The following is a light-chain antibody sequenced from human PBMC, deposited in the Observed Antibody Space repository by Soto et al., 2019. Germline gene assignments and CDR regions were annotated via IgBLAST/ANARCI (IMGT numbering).Light chain of an antibody. J-gene: IGKJ4*01. V-gene: IGKV1-5*01. CDR1: QSINRY. CDR3: QRYYSYPLT. Sequence: DIQMTQSPSTLSASVGDRVTITCRATQSINRYLAWYQQKPGKAPKLLIYDASILESGVPSRFSGSASGTEFKLNISSLQPEDFATYYCQRYYSYPLTFGEGTKVQNK. CDR2: DAS.